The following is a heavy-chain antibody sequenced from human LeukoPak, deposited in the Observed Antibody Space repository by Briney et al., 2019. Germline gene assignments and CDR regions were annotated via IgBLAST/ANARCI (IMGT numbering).Heavy chain of an antibody. Sequence: GGSLRLSCATSGFTFSSYAMSWVRQAPGKGLEWVSAISGSGAATYYADSVKVRFTVSRDNSKNTLYLQMNSLRAEDTAIYYCAKTGNNNEGSFDFWGQGTLVTVSS. D-gene: IGHD1/OR15-1a*01. CDR3: AKTGNNNEGSFDF. CDR1: GFTFSSYA. V-gene: IGHV3-23*01. J-gene: IGHJ4*02. CDR2: ISGSGAAT.